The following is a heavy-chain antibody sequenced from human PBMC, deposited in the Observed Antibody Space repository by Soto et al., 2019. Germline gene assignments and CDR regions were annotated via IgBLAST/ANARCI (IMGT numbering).Heavy chain of an antibody. Sequence: QVQLQQWGAGLLKPSETLSLTCAVYGGSFRGYYWSWIRQPPGKGLEWFGEINHSGSTNYNPSLKSRVTISVDTSKNQFCLTLSSVTASGTAVYYCARGLVESSSHRLEPWGQGTLFTFSS. CDR3: ARGLVESSSHRLEP. J-gene: IGHJ5*02. D-gene: IGHD3-16*01. CDR2: INHSGST. CDR1: GGSFRGYY. V-gene: IGHV4-34*01.